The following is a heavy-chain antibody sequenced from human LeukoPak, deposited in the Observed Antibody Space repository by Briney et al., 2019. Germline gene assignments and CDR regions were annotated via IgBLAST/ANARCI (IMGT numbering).Heavy chain of an antibody. D-gene: IGHD3-10*01. Sequence: SETLPLTCAVSGYSISSGYYWGWIRQPPGKGLEWIGTIYHSGSTYYNPSLKSRVTISVDTSKDQFSLKLSSVTASDTAVYYCARDIRYGSGSSHIDYWGQGTLVTVSS. J-gene: IGHJ4*02. CDR2: IYHSGST. CDR1: GYSISSGYY. CDR3: ARDIRYGSGSSHIDY. V-gene: IGHV4-38-2*02.